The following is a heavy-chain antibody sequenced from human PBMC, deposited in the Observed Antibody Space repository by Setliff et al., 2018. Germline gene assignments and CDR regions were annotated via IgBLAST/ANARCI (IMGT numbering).Heavy chain of an antibody. CDR2: IGHTGSI. CDR1: GYSICSGYI. D-gene: IGHD2-21*02. CDR3: ARDLGHGGDSDY. J-gene: IGHJ4*02. V-gene: IGHV4-38-2*02. Sequence: SETLSLTCTVSGYSICSGYIWGWIRQPPGKGLEWVGNIGHTGSINYNPSLKSRLTISRDTSKNQVSLKLNSVTATDTAVYYCARDLGHGGDSDYWGQGILVTVSS.